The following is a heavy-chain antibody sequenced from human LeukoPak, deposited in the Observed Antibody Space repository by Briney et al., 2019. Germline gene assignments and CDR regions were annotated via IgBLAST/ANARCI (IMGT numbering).Heavy chain of an antibody. J-gene: IGHJ1*01. V-gene: IGHV3-64D*06. CDR1: GFTFSSYA. D-gene: IGHD6-13*01. CDR3: VQPNSSSWYASEYFQH. Sequence: GGSLRLSCSASGFTFSSYAMHWVRQAPGKGLEYVSAISSNGGSTYYADSVKGRFTISRENSKNTLYLQMSSLRAEDTAVYYCVQPNSSSWYASEYFQHWGQGTLVTVSS. CDR2: ISSNGGST.